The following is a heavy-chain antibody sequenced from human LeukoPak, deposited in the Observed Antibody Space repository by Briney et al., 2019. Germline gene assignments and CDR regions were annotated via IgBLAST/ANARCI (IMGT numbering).Heavy chain of an antibody. CDR1: GFAFSTYG. V-gene: IGHV3-33*01. D-gene: IGHD1-26*01. CDR2: IRYDGSNK. CDR3: VRDRRIVGAKGRYFDY. Sequence: GGSLRLSCAASGFAFSTYGMHWVRQAPGKGLEWVAGIRYDGSNKNYADSVKGRFTISRDNSNNTLYLQVSSLRAEDTAVYYCVRDRRIVGAKGRYFDYWGQGTLVTVSS. J-gene: IGHJ4*02.